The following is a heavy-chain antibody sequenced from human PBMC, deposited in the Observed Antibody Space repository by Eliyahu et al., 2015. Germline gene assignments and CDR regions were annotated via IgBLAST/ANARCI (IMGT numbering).Heavy chain of an antibody. J-gene: IGHJ4*02. V-gene: IGHV3-30*02. Sequence: QVHLVESGGGVVQPGGSLXXSXAASGFVFNPNGMHWVRQPPGKGLEWVAFLRFDQNTEYYADSVKGRFTISRDSSKNILFLQMNSLRTGDTAVYYCAKVERWETLDSWGQGTLVTVSS. CDR1: GFVFNPNG. CDR3: AKVERWETLDS. CDR2: LRFDQNTE. D-gene: IGHD1-26*01.